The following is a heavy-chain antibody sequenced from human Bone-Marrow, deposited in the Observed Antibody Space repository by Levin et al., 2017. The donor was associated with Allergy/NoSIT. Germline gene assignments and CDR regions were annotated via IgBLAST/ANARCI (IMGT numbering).Heavy chain of an antibody. CDR1: GFTFSNHG. D-gene: IGHD2-2*01. Sequence: GESLKISCAASGFTFSNHGLHWVRQAPGKGLEWVAIISYDGDNKHYADSVKGRFTISRDNSKDTLYLQMDSLTTEDTAVYYCAKAIQLFGYYVDVWGKGTTVTVSS. V-gene: IGHV3-30*18. J-gene: IGHJ6*03. CDR2: ISYDGDNK. CDR3: AKAIQLFGYYVDV.